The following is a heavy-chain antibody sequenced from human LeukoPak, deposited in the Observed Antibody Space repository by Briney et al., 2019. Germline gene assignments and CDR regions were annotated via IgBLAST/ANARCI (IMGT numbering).Heavy chain of an antibody. Sequence: PGGSLRLSCVASGFTFSSYAMTWVRQGPGKGLEWVSDISGSGATTYYADSVRGRFTISRDNSKNTLFLQMDSLRAEDTAVYYCARSGSYLFYWGQGTLVTVSS. D-gene: IGHD1-26*01. CDR3: ARSGSYLFY. V-gene: IGHV3-23*01. J-gene: IGHJ4*02. CDR1: GFTFSSYA. CDR2: ISGSGATT.